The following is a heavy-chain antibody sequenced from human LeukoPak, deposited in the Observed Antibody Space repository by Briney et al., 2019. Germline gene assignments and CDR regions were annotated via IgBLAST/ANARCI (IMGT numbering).Heavy chain of an antibody. CDR3: AKVHYYDSSGYYAPNAFDI. D-gene: IGHD3-22*01. J-gene: IGHJ3*02. Sequence: GGSLRLSCAASGFTFSSYAMSWVRQAPGKWPEWVSAISGSGGSTYYADSVKGRFTISRDNSKNTLYLQMNSLRAEDTAVYYCAKVHYYDSSGYYAPNAFDIWGQGTMVTVSS. V-gene: IGHV3-23*01. CDR2: ISGSGGST. CDR1: GFTFSSYA.